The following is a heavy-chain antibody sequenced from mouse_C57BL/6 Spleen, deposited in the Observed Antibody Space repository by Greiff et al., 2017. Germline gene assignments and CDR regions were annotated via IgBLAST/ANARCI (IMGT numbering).Heavy chain of an antibody. CDR1: GFTFSDYY. CDR2: INYDGSST. Sequence: EVKLVESEGGLVQPGSSMKLSCTASGFTFSDYYMAWVRQVPEKGLEWVANINYDGSSTYYLDSLKSRFIISRDNAKNILYLQMSSLKSEDTATYYCARAPTVVAFDYWGQGTTLTVSS. CDR3: ARAPTVVAFDY. V-gene: IGHV5-16*01. D-gene: IGHD1-1*01. J-gene: IGHJ2*01.